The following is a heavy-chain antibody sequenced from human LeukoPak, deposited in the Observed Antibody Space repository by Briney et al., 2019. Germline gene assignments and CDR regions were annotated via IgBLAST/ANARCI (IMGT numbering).Heavy chain of an antibody. V-gene: IGHV1-2*02. Sequence: ASVKVSCKASGYTFTDYYIHWVRQAPGQGLEWMGWISPNSGGTNYAQKFQGRVTITRNTSISTAYMELSSLRSEDTAVYYCARECITMVRGGTYNWFAPWGQGTLVTVSS. CDR3: ARECITMVRGGTYNWFAP. D-gene: IGHD3-10*01. J-gene: IGHJ5*02. CDR2: ISPNSGGT. CDR1: GYTFTDYY.